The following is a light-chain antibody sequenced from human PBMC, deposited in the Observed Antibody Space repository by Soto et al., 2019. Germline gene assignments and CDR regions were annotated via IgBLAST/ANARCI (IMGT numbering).Light chain of an antibody. CDR3: QQYDIPPFT. V-gene: IGKV1-33*01. CDR2: DAS. CDR1: QDISNY. Sequence: DIQMTQSPSSLSASVGDRVTITCQASQDISNYLNWYQQKPGKAPKLLIYDASNLETGVPSRFSGSGSGKDFTFTISSLQPEDIATYYCQQYDIPPFTFGPGTKVDIK. J-gene: IGKJ3*01.